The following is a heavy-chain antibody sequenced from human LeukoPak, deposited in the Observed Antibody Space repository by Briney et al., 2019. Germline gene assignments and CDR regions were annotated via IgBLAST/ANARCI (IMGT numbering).Heavy chain of an antibody. CDR2: INPNSGGT. Sequence: GASVKVSCKASGYTFTGYYMRWVRQAPGQGLEWMGWINPNSGGTNYAQKFQGRVTMTRDTSISTAYMELSRLRSDDTAVYYCARVAEPTGSPPDYWGQGTLVTVSS. J-gene: IGHJ4*02. V-gene: IGHV1-2*02. CDR3: ARVAEPTGSPPDY. CDR1: GYTFTGYY. D-gene: IGHD4-17*01.